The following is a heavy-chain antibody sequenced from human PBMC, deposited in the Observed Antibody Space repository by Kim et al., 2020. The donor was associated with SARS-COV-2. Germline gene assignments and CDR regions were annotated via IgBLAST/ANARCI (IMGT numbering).Heavy chain of an antibody. CDR1: GFTFSSYA. J-gene: IGHJ4*02. D-gene: IGHD6-19*01. V-gene: IGHV3-33*06. CDR3: AKGLSVAGTAGYFDY. CDR2: IWYDGSNK. Sequence: GGSLRLSCAASGFTFSSYAMHWVRQAPGKGLEWVAVIWYDGSNKYYADSVKGRFTISRDNSKNTLYLQMNSLRAEDTAVYYCAKGLSVAGTAGYFDYWGQGTLVTVSS.